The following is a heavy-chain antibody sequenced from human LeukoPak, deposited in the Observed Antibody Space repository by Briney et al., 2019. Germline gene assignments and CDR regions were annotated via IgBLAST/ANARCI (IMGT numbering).Heavy chain of an antibody. D-gene: IGHD3-3*01. J-gene: IGHJ3*02. CDR1: GFTFSTYN. V-gene: IGHV3-21*01. CDR2: ISSSSSYI. Sequence: GGSLRLSCAGSGFTFSTYNMNWVRQAPGKGLEWVSSISSSSSYIYYADSVKGRFTISRDNAKNSLYLQMNSLRAEDTAVYYCAGTYYDFWSGYDHAFDIWGQGTMVTVSS. CDR3: AGTYYDFWSGYDHAFDI.